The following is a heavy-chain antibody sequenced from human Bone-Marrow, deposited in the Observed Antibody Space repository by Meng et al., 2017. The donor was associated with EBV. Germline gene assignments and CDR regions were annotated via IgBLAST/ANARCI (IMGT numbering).Heavy chain of an antibody. J-gene: IGHJ4*01. D-gene: IGHD2-8*02. CDR1: GFTFNKYN. Sequence: EAQLVESGGVEVQPGGSLRLSCAASGFTFNKYNMHWVRQPPGRGLEAVSIIYRDGTTTAYADSVKGRFTISRDNNKESLFLQMNSLRTEDTALYYCAKDDAGGSIDFWGHGTLVTVSS. V-gene: IGHV3-43*01. CDR3: AKDDAGGSIDF. CDR2: IYRDGTTT.